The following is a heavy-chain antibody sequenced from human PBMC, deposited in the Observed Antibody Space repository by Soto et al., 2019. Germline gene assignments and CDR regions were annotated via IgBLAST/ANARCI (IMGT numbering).Heavy chain of an antibody. CDR1: GFTFSSYS. V-gene: IGHV3-21*01. Sequence: GGSLRLSCAASGFTFSSYSMNWVRQAPGKGLEWVSSISSSSSYIYYADSVKGRFTISRDNAKNSLYLQMNSLRAEDTAVYYCARDSVDIVVVVAATPVYAFDIWGQGTMVTVSS. CDR2: ISSSSSYI. J-gene: IGHJ3*02. CDR3: ARDSVDIVVVVAATPVYAFDI. D-gene: IGHD2-15*01.